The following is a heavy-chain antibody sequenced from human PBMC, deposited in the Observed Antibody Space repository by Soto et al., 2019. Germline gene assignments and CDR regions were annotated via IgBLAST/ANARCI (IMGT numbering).Heavy chain of an antibody. J-gene: IGHJ4*02. Sequence: QLQLQESGPGLVKPSETLSLSCSVSGDSIRNRNYYWAWIRQPPGKGLEWIVSRYDDASTFYNPSLKRRVTISIDTSKKQLSLKVTSVTAADTAVYYCARGIDLGHSGYYLDFWGQGTLVTVSS. CDR1: GDSIRNRNYY. D-gene: IGHD3-22*01. V-gene: IGHV4-39*01. CDR2: RYDDAST. CDR3: ARGIDLGHSGYYLDF.